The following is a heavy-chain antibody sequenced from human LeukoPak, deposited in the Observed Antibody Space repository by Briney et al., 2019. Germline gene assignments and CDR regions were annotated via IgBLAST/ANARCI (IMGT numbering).Heavy chain of an antibody. CDR3: TSGGGTMDF. V-gene: IGHV3-15*01. Sequence: GSLRLSCTASGFRFSDSWMSWVRQAPGKGLESVGRIKSKGEGGTIDYAAPVKGRFTISRDDSTHTLYLQMNGLKSEDTAVYYCTSGGGTMDFWGQGTLVTVSS. J-gene: IGHJ4*02. CDR1: GFRFSDSW. D-gene: IGHD2-15*01. CDR2: IKSKGEGGTI.